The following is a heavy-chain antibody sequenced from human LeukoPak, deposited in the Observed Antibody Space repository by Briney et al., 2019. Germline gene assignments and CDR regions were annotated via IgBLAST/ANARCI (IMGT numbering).Heavy chain of an antibody. Sequence: GGSLRLSCAASGFTFKNYVMSWVRQAPGKGPKWVSAIGASGGNTYYADSVKGRFTISRDNSKNTLYLQMSSLRVEDTALYYCAKTSDAGFDPWGQGTLVTVSS. CDR2: IGASGGNT. V-gene: IGHV3-23*01. CDR3: AKTSDAGFDP. J-gene: IGHJ5*02. CDR1: GFTFKNYV.